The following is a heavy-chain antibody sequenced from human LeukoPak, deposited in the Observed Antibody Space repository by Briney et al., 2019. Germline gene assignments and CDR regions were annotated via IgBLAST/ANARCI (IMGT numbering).Heavy chain of an antibody. CDR2: FDPEDGET. D-gene: IGHD6-19*01. J-gene: IGHJ4*02. V-gene: IGHV1-24*01. CDR1: GYTLTELS. Sequence: ASVKVSCKVSGYTLTELSMHWVRQAPGKGLEWMGGFDPEDGETIYAQKFQGRVTMTEDTSTDTAYVELSSLRSEDTAVYYCATYSSGWYYFDYWGQGTLVTVSS. CDR3: ATYSSGWYYFDY.